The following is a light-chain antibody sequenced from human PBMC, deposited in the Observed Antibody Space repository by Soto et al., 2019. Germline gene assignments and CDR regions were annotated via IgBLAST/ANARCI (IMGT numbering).Light chain of an antibody. CDR3: QHYYNTPWT. V-gene: IGKV4-1*01. Sequence: DIVMTQSPDSLAVSLGESATVNCKSSQSVLHRSSNKNFLAWYQQRPGQAPKLLISCASTRESGVPDRFSGSGSETDFALTISSLQAEDVAIYFCQHYYNTPWTFGQGTKVEIK. CDR1: QSVLHRSSNKNF. J-gene: IGKJ1*01. CDR2: CAS.